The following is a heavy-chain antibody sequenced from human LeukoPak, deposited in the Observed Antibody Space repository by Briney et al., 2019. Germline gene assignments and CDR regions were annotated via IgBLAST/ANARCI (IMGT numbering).Heavy chain of an antibody. J-gene: IGHJ4*02. CDR1: GFTFSSYS. CDR2: ISSSCSTI. CDR3: ARGRNEDY. Sequence: PGGSLRLSCAASGFTFSSYSMNWVRQAPGKGLEWVSYISSSCSTIYYADSVKGRFTISRDNAKNSLYLQMNSLRAEDTAVYYCARGRNEDYWGQGTLVTVSS. V-gene: IGHV3-48*01.